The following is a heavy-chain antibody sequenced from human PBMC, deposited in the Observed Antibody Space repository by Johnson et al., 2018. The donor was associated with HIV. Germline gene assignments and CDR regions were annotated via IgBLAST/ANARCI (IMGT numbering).Heavy chain of an antibody. J-gene: IGHJ3*01. D-gene: IGHD6-13*01. V-gene: IGHV3-11*01. CDR3: ARGADPGIAAALV. Sequence: QEKLVESGGGLVKPGGSLRLSCAASGFTFSDYYMSLIRQAPGKGLEWVSYISSSGSTIYYADSVKGRFTISRDNAKNSLYLQMNSLRAEDTALYYCARGADPGIAAALVWGQGTMVTVSS. CDR2: ISSSGSTI. CDR1: GFTFSDYY.